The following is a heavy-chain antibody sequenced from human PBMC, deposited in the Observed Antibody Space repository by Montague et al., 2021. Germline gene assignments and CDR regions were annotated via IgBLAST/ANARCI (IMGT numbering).Heavy chain of an antibody. V-gene: IGHV6-1*01. CDR1: GDSDGVEEPR. CDR2: CRHRSEKNH. J-gene: IGHJ3*02. D-gene: IGHD2-15*01. Sequence: CAISGDSDGVEEPRRSSDEHSSSLQLQLLLVCRHRSEKNHDYAISLKSRITINPDTSKNQFSLQLSSVAPEDTAVFYCARTTTRMLYPENAFDIWGQGTMVTVSS. CDR3: ARTTTRMLYPENAFDI.